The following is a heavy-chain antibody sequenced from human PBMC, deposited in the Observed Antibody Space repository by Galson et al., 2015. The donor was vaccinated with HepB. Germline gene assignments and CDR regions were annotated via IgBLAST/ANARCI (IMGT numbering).Heavy chain of an antibody. CDR3: VRDKADFWSSEKGWFDP. V-gene: IGHV3-33*01. CDR1: GFPFSSYG. D-gene: IGHD3-3*01. CDR2: IWFDGSSK. J-gene: IGHJ5*02. Sequence: SLRLSCAASGFPFSSYGMHWVRQAPGKGLEWVAVIWFDGSSKYYADSVKGRFSISRDNSKNMLYLQMNRLRVEDTAVYWCVRDKADFWSSEKGWFDPWGQGTLVTVSS.